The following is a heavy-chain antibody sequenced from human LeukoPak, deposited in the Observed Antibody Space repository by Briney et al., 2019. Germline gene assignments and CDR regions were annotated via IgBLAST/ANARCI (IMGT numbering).Heavy chain of an antibody. CDR2: ISTSGGII. V-gene: IGHV3-48*04. J-gene: IGHJ6*04. CDR3: AELGITMIGGV. CDR1: RFGLSGSG. Sequence: GGSLRLSCVASRFGLSGSGMNWVRQAPGKGLEWISYISTSGGIIYYADSVRGRFTISRDSAKNSLYLQMNSLRAEDTAVYYCAELGITMIGGVWGKGTTVTISS. D-gene: IGHD3-10*02.